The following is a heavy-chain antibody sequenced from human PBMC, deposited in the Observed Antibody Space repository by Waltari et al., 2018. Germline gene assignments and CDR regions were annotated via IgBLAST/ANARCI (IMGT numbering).Heavy chain of an antibody. Sequence: QVQLVQSGAEVKKPGASVKVSCKASGYTFTGYYMPWVRQAPGQGLEWMGWINPNSGGTNYAQKFQGRVTMTRDTSISTAYMELSRLRSDDTAVYYCAREAAAGTNYYYYMDVWGKGTTVTVSS. D-gene: IGHD6-13*01. CDR1: GYTFTGYY. J-gene: IGHJ6*03. CDR2: INPNSGGT. CDR3: AREAAAGTNYYYYMDV. V-gene: IGHV1-2*02.